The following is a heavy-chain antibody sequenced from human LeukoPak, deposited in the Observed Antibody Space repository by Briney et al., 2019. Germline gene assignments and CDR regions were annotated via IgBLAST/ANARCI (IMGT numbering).Heavy chain of an antibody. D-gene: IGHD3-10*01. J-gene: IGHJ6*02. Sequence: GGSLRLSCAASGFSFSSYSMNWVRQAPGKGLEGVSSISSSSSYIYYSDSVKGRFTISRENDKNSLYLQMDSLRAEDTAVYYCARAYYYGSGSPSNEGYYYGMDVWGQGTTVTVSS. CDR1: GFSFSSYS. CDR3: ARAYYYGSGSPSNEGYYYGMDV. V-gene: IGHV3-21*01. CDR2: ISSSSSYI.